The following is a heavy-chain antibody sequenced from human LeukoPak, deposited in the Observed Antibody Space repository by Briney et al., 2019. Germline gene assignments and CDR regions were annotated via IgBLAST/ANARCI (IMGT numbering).Heavy chain of an antibody. CDR2: ISSSSSYI. V-gene: IGHV3-21*01. CDR1: GFTFSSYS. D-gene: IGHD2-21*02. Sequence: PGGSLRLSCAASGFTFSSYSMNWVRQAPGKGLEWVSSISSSSSYIYYADSVKGRFTISRDNAKNSLFLQMNSLRVEDTAVYYCAREAYCGAYCYPPVRSLDSWGQGTLVTVSS. CDR3: AREAYCGAYCYPPVRSLDS. J-gene: IGHJ4*02.